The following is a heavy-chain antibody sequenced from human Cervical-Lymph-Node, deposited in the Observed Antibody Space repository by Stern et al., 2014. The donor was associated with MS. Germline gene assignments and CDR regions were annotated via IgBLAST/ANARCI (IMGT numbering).Heavy chain of an antibody. J-gene: IGHJ4*02. CDR1: GYTFTSYG. CDR3: ARDRQQPTFDY. D-gene: IGHD6-13*01. Sequence: QVQLGQSGAEVKKPGASGKVSCKASGYTFTSYGISWGRQPPGKGLEWMGWISAYNGNTNYAQKLQGRVTMTTDTSTSTAYMELRSLRSDDTAVYYCARDRQQPTFDYWGQGTLVTVSS. V-gene: IGHV1-18*04. CDR2: ISAYNGNT.